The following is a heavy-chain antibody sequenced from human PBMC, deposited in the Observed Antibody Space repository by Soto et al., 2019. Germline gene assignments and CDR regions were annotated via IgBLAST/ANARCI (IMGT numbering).Heavy chain of an antibody. CDR3: VRDSGAKLSSS. V-gene: IGHV1-69*13. Sequence: VKVSCKASGGTFSSYRINWVRQAPGQGLEWVGGIVPIYRTADYAQKFQGRVTITADESARTSYMELRSLESQDTAVYYCVRDSGAKLSSSWGQGTLVTVSS. J-gene: IGHJ4*02. CDR1: GGTFSSYR. CDR2: IVPIYRTA. D-gene: IGHD6-13*01.